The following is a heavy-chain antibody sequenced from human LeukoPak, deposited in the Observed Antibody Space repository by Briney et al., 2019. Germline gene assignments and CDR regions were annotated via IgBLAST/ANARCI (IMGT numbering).Heavy chain of an antibody. CDR3: ARHKVHDFAGSERSFDL. V-gene: IGHV4-39*01. Sequence: PSETLSLTCNVSGGSISSSTYYWGWIRQPPGKGLEWIGSIYNSGSTYYNPSLKSRVTIAVDTSKNQFSLKLSSVTAADTAVYYCARHKVHDFAGSERSFDLWGRGPLVTVSS. CDR1: GGSISSSTYY. J-gene: IGHJ2*01. D-gene: IGHD3-10*01. CDR2: IYNSGST.